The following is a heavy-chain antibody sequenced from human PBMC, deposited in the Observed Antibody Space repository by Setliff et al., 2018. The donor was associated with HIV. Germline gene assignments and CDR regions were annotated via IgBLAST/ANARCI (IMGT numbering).Heavy chain of an antibody. Sequence: SVKVSCKASGGPFTSSSIGWVRQAPGQGLEWMGRIIPILGVPRYAQKSQGRVTITADKSTSTSYMHLSSLRAEDTAVFFCARGGDYDSSGYYVTWGQGSLVTVSS. D-gene: IGHD3-22*01. CDR1: GGPFTSSS. CDR2: IIPILGVP. J-gene: IGHJ4*02. CDR3: ARGGDYDSSGYYVT. V-gene: IGHV1-69*02.